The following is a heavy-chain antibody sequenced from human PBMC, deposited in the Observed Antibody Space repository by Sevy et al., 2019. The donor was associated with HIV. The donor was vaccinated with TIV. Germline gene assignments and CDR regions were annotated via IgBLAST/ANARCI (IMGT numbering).Heavy chain of an antibody. CDR1: GFTFSSYA. D-gene: IGHD2-2*01. J-gene: IGHJ6*02. CDR2: ISYDGSNK. V-gene: IGHV3-30*04. CDR3: ARDRVPAASLARYYYGMDV. Sequence: GGSLRLSCAASGFTFSSYAMHWVRQAPGKGLEWVAVISYDGSNKYYADSVKGRFTISRDNSKNTLYVQMNSLRAEDTAGYYCARDRVPAASLARYYYGMDVWSQGTTVTVSS.